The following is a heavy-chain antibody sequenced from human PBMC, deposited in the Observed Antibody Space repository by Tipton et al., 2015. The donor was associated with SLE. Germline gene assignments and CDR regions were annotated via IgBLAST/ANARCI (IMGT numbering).Heavy chain of an antibody. CDR1: GGSMSSSSNY. CDR2: IFYSGTT. Sequence: TLSLTCTMSGGSMSSSSNYWGWIRQPPGKGLEWIGSIFYSGTTSGNTYYNPSLKSRVTIVVDTSKNQFSLRLSSVTAADAAMYYCVRELDTFEVWGPGTLVTVSS. CDR3: VRELDTFEV. V-gene: IGHV4-39*07. J-gene: IGHJ3*01.